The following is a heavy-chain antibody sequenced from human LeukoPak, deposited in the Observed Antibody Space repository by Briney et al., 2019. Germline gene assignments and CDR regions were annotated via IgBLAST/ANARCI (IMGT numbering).Heavy chain of an antibody. CDR2: FDVIDSET. Sequence: GASVKVSCTVSGSSLSELSLYWVRQAPGKGLEGMGGFDVIDSETFYAQKFQGRVTMTEDSSTDTAYMELRSLTSDDTALYYCTTFDGGNPPGFDYWGQGTLVTVSS. CDR3: TTFDGGNPPGFDY. CDR1: GSSLSELS. D-gene: IGHD4-23*01. J-gene: IGHJ4*02. V-gene: IGHV1-24*01.